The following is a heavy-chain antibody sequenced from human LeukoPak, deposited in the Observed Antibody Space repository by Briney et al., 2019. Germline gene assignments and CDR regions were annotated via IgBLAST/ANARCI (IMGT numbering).Heavy chain of an antibody. J-gene: IGHJ4*02. CDR1: GWSFSGYY. Sequence: SETLSLTCAVYGWSFSGYYWSWIRQPPGKGLEWIGEINHSGSTNYNPSLKSRVTISVDTSKNQFSLKLSSVTAADTAVYYCATHRAYYYDSSGYSYWGKGNLVTVSS. D-gene: IGHD3-22*01. CDR2: INHSGST. V-gene: IGHV4-34*01. CDR3: ATHRAYYYDSSGYSY.